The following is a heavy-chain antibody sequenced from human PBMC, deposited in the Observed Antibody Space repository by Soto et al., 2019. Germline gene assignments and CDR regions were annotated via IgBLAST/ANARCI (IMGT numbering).Heavy chain of an antibody. J-gene: IGHJ6*02. CDR3: ASWFGVATRPTYGMDV. D-gene: IGHD3-3*01. CDR1: GFTFSSYS. CDR2: ISSSSSYI. Sequence: EVQLVESGGGLVKPGGSLRLSCAASGFTFSSYSMNWVRQAPGKGLEWVSSISSSSSYIYYADSVKGRFTISRDNAKNSLYLQMNSLRAEDTAVYYCASWFGVATRPTYGMDVWGQGTTVTVSS. V-gene: IGHV3-21*01.